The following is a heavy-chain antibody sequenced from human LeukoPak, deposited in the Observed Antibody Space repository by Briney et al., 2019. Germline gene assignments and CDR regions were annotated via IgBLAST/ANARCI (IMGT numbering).Heavy chain of an antibody. J-gene: IGHJ4*02. CDR3: ARGFWTGVEY. CDR2: IKSDGSDT. V-gene: IGHV3-74*01. CDR1: GYSFTSYW. D-gene: IGHD3/OR15-3a*01. Sequence: GESLKISCKGSGYSFTSYWMHWVRQAPGEGLVWVSRIKSDGSDTSYADSVKGRFTISRDNAKNTLYLQMNSLRAEDTAVYYCARGFWTGVEYWGQGALVTVSS.